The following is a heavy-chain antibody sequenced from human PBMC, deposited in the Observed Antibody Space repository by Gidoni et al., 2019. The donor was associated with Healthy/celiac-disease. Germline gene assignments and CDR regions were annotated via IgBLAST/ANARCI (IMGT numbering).Heavy chain of an antibody. V-gene: IGHV3-23*01. CDR1: GFTFSSSA. D-gene: IGHD3-16*02. Sequence: EVQLLASWGGLVQPGGSLRSSCAASGFTFSSSAITWVRQAPGKGLEWVSAISGSGGSTYYADSVKGRFTISRDNSKNTLYLQMNSLRAEDTAVYYCAKDRGRVMITFGGVIVIGALDYWGQGTLVTVSS. J-gene: IGHJ4*02. CDR2: ISGSGGST. CDR3: AKDRGRVMITFGGVIVIGALDY.